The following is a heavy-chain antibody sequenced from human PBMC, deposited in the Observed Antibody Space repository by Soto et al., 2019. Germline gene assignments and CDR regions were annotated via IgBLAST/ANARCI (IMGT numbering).Heavy chain of an antibody. D-gene: IGHD1-26*01. J-gene: IGHJ4*02. CDR1: GFTFSSYS. Sequence: HPGGSLRLSCAASGFTFSSYSVNWVRQAPGKGLEWISYISSGSKTIYYADSVKGRFTVSRDNAKNSQYLQMNSLRDEDTAVYYCTSEDILGARSFDYWGQGTLVTVSS. V-gene: IGHV3-48*02. CDR3: TSEDILGARSFDY. CDR2: ISSGSKTI.